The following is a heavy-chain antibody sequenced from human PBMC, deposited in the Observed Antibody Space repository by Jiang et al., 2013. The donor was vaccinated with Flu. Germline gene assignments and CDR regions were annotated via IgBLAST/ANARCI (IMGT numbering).Heavy chain of an antibody. CDR1: SYG. J-gene: IGHJ6*02. CDR2: LSYDGSNK. D-gene: IGHD3-22*01. CDR3: AKFASSGYYPYNHYGMDV. V-gene: IGHV3-30*18. Sequence: SYGMHWVRQAPGKGLEWVAVLSYDGSNKYYVDSVKGRFTISRDNSKNTLYLQMNSLRAEDTAVYHCAKFASSGYYPYNHYGMDVWGQGTTVTVSS.